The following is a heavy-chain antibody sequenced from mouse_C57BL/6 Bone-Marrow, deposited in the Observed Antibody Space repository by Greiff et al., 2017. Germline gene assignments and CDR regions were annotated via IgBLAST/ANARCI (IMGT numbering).Heavy chain of an antibody. Sequence: QVQLQQPGAELVKPGASVKLSCKASGYTFTSYWMQWVKQRPGQGLEWIGEIDPSDSYTNYNQKFKGKATLTVDTSSSTAYMQLSSLTSEDAAVYYCTRRTTVVAWDYAMDYWGQGTSVTVSS. V-gene: IGHV1-50*01. J-gene: IGHJ4*01. D-gene: IGHD1-1*01. CDR1: GYTFTSYW. CDR3: TRRTTVVAWDYAMDY. CDR2: IDPSDSYT.